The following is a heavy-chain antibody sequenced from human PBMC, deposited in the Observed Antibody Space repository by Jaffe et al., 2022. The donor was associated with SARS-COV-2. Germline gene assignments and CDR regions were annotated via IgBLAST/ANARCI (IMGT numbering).Heavy chain of an antibody. J-gene: IGHJ6*02. D-gene: IGHD1-26*01. CDR2: ISYDGSNK. CDR1: GFTFSSYA. CDR3: ARDGGGPVYYYYYGMDV. Sequence: QVQLVESGGGVVQPGRSLRLSCAASGFTFSSYAMHWVRQAPGKGLEWVAVISYDGSNKYYADSVKGRFTISRDNSKNTLYLQMNSLRAEDTAVYYCARDGGGPVYYYYYGMDVWGQGTTVTVSS. V-gene: IGHV3-30-3*01.